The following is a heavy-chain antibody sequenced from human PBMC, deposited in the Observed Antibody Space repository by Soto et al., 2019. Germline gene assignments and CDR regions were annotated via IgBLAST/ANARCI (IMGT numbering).Heavy chain of an antibody. V-gene: IGHV4-34*01. D-gene: IGHD5-18*01. CDR3: ARGGGYRYGYGYYGMDV. CDR2: INHSGST. Sequence: SETLSLTCAVYGGSFSGYYWSWIRQPPGKGLEWIGEINHSGSTNYNPSLKSRVTISVDTSKNQFSLKLSSVTAADTAVYYCARGGGYRYGYGYYGMDVWGQGTTVTVYS. CDR1: GGSFSGYY. J-gene: IGHJ6*02.